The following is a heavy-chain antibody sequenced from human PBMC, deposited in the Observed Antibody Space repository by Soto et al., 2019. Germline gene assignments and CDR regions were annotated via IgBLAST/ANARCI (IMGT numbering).Heavy chain of an antibody. J-gene: IGHJ3*02. V-gene: IGHV3-23*01. Sequence: PGGSLRLSCAASGFTFSSYAVSWVRQAPGKGLEWVSAISGSGGSTYYADSVKGRFTISRDNSKNTLYLQMNSLRAEDTDAYYCAKDPVVTTGGSFHIWGQGTMVTVSS. CDR2: ISGSGGST. CDR3: AKDPVVTTGGSFHI. CDR1: GFTFSSYA. D-gene: IGHD2-21*02.